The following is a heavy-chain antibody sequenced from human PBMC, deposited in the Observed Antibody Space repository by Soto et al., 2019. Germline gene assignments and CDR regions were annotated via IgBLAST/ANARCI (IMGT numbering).Heavy chain of an antibody. V-gene: IGHV3-74*01. CDR1: GFTFSSYW. CDR3: ARGGIVVPAASFGY. D-gene: IGHD2-2*01. J-gene: IGHJ4*02. Sequence: GGSLRLSCAASGFTFSSYWMHWVRQAPGKGLVWVSRINSDGSSTSYADSVKGRFTISRDNAKNTLYLQMNSLGAEDTAVYYCARGGIVVPAASFGYWGQGTLVTVSS. CDR2: INSDGSST.